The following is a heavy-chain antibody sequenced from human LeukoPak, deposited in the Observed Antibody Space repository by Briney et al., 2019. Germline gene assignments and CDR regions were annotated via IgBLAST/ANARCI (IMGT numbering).Heavy chain of an antibody. CDR3: AKDGEVGATGFYYYYMDV. V-gene: IGHV3-43*01. J-gene: IGHJ6*03. Sequence: GGSLRLSCAASGFTFDDYTMHWVRHAPGKGLEWVSLISWDGGSTYYADSVKGRFTISRDNSKNSLYLQMNSLRTEDTALYYCAKDGEVGATGFYYYYMDVWGEGTTVTVSS. D-gene: IGHD1-26*01. CDR1: GFTFDDYT. CDR2: ISWDGGST.